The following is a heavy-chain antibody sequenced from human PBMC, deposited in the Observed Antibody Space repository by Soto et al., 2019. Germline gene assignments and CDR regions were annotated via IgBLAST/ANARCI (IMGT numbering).Heavy chain of an antibody. CDR1: GFTFSSYA. Sequence: PGGSLRLSCAASGFTFSSYAMSWVRQAPGKGLEWVSAISGSGGSTYYADSVKGRFTISRANSKNTLYLQMNSLRAEATAVYYCAKETGGFYYYYYGMDVWGQGTTVTVSS. CDR2: ISGSGGST. CDR3: AKETGGFYYYYYGMDV. V-gene: IGHV3-23*01. J-gene: IGHJ6*02.